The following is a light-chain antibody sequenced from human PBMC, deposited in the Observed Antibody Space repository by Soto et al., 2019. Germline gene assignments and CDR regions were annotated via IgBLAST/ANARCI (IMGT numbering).Light chain of an antibody. Sequence: DIQMTQSPSSLSASVGDRVTITCRASRSISNYLNWYQQKSGKVPRLLIYAASSLQPGVPSRFRCTGTGTAFTLTITSLQPEDSATYYCQQSYSVPRFGQGTRVDLK. V-gene: IGKV1-39*01. CDR1: RSISNY. J-gene: IGKJ1*01. CDR3: QQSYSVPR. CDR2: AAS.